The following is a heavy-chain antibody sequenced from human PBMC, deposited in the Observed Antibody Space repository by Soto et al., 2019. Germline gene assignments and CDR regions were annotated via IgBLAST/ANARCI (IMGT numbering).Heavy chain of an antibody. CDR3: TTEDIVVVPAAPFDY. CDR2: IKSKTDGGTT. Sequence: GGSLRLSCAASGFTFSNAWMSWVRQAPGKGLEWVGRIKSKTDGGTTDYAAPVKGRFTISRDDSKNTLYLQMNSLKTEDTAVYYCTTEDIVVVPAAPFDYWGQGTLVTVSS. J-gene: IGHJ4*02. D-gene: IGHD2-2*01. V-gene: IGHV3-15*01. CDR1: GFTFSNAW.